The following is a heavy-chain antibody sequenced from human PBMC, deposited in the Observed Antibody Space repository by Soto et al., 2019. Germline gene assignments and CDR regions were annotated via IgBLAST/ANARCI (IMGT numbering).Heavy chain of an antibody. CDR2: IDGSGGDR. D-gene: IGHD3-22*01. CDR3: AKEIVGGAYVETSAFDL. CDR1: GFTFSSYA. Sequence: EVQLLESGGDLVQPGGSLRLSCAASGFTFSSYAMGWVRQAPWTGLEWVSVIDGSGGDRSLADSVKGRFTISRDNSKNTLYLQMDRLRVEDTARYFCAKEIVGGAYVETSAFDLWGQGTLVTVSS. J-gene: IGHJ4*02. V-gene: IGHV3-23*01.